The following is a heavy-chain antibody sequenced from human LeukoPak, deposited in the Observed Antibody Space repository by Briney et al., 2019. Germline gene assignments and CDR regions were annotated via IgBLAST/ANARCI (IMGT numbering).Heavy chain of an antibody. CDR2: IYHSGST. J-gene: IGHJ3*02. CDR1: GYSISSGYY. D-gene: IGHD3-9*01. V-gene: IGHV4-38-2*02. Sequence: PSETLSLTCTVSGYSISSGYYWGWIRQPPGKGLEWIGSIYHSGSTYYNPSLKSRVTISVDTSKNQFSLKLSSVTAADTAVYYCARDPYDILTGHDAFDIWGQGTMVTVSS. CDR3: ARDPYDILTGHDAFDI.